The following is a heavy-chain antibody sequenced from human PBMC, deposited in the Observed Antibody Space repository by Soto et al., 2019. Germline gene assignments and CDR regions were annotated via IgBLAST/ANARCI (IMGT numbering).Heavy chain of an antibody. CDR2: ITTSSAYI. J-gene: IGHJ5*02. CDR3: VRSGTARLLRHSWFDT. Sequence: EVQLVESGGGLVKPGGSLRLSCAASGFTFNTYDMNWVRQAPGKGLEWVSSITTSSAYIYYADSLKGRITISRDNAKNPLFLQKNRLRAEDTAVYYCVRSGTARLLRHSWFDTWGQGTLVTVSS. D-gene: IGHD2-21*01. CDR1: GFTFNTYD. V-gene: IGHV3-21*01.